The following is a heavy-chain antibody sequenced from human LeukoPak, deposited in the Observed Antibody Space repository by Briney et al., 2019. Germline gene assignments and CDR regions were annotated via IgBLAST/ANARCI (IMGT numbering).Heavy chain of an antibody. CDR3: ARAPGLVGAFGAFGI. Sequence: ASVKVSCKASGYTFTSYGISWVRQAPGQGPEWMGWISAYNGNTNYAQKLQGRVTMTTDTSTSTAYMELRSLRSDDTAVYYCARAPGLVGAFGAFGIWGQGTMVTVSS. CDR1: GYTFTSYG. J-gene: IGHJ3*02. V-gene: IGHV1-18*01. D-gene: IGHD1-26*01. CDR2: ISAYNGNT.